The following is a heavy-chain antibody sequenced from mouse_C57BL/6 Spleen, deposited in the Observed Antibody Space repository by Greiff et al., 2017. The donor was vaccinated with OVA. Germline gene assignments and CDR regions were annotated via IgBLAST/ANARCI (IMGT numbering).Heavy chain of an antibody. D-gene: IGHD3-2*02. CDR3: ARYSSGYDY. CDR2: IDPSDSET. Sequence: QVQLKQPGAELVRPGSSVKLSCKASGYTFTSYWMHWVKQRPIQGLEWIGNIDPSDSETHYNQKFKDKATLTVDKSSSTAYMQLSSLTSEDSAVYYCARYSSGYDYWGQGTTLTFSS. J-gene: IGHJ2*01. CDR1: GYTFTSYW. V-gene: IGHV1-52*01.